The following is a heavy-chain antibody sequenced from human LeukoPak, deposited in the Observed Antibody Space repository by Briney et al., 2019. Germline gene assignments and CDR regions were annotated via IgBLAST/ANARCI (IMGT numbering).Heavy chain of an antibody. Sequence: ASVKVSCMASGYPFTTYYIHWVRQAPGQGLERMGCINPKNGDSKYAQKFQGRVTMTRATSIATAYMEVSRLTSDDTAVYFCARAGYDYGDSSDFWGQGTLVTVSS. CDR2: INPKNGDS. J-gene: IGHJ4*02. D-gene: IGHD4-17*01. CDR1: GYPFTTYY. CDR3: ARAGYDYGDSSDF. V-gene: IGHV1-2*02.